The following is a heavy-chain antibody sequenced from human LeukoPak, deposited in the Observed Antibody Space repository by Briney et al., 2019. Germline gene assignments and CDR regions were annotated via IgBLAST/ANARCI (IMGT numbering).Heavy chain of an antibody. Sequence: SETLSLTCTVSGGSISSYYWSWIRQPPGKGLEWIGYIYYSGSTNYNPSLKSRVTISVDTSKNQFSLKLSSVTAADTAVYYCARGGMYYYDSSGYPIFDYWGQGTLVTVSS. D-gene: IGHD3-22*01. CDR3: ARGGMYYYDSSGYPIFDY. CDR1: GGSISSYY. J-gene: IGHJ4*02. CDR2: IYYSGST. V-gene: IGHV4-59*01.